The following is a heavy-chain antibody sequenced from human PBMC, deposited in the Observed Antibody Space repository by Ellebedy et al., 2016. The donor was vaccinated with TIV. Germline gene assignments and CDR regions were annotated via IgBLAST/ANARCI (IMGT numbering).Heavy chain of an antibody. CDR1: GYTFTGYG. Sequence: ASAKVSCKASGYTFTGYGITWVRQAPGQGLEWMGWISAYNGNRIYAQKFQGRVTMTTDTSTSTAYMELRSLRSDDTAVYYCARGGIMMVRGVSDYWGQGTLVTVSS. D-gene: IGHD3-10*01. V-gene: IGHV1-18*01. CDR3: ARGGIMMVRGVSDY. CDR2: ISAYNGNR. J-gene: IGHJ4*02.